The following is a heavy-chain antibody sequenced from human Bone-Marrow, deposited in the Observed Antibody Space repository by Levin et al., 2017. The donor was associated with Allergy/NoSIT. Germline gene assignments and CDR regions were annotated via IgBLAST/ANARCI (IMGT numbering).Heavy chain of an antibody. D-gene: IGHD2-15*01. J-gene: IGHJ6*02. Sequence: GESLKISCAASEFTFSSYWMTWVRQAPGKGLEWVASIDQDGRERYYVDSVKGRFTISRDNAQTSVYLQMNNLRAEDTAVYYCARDRTYCSSGSCYAYDYFYGMDVWGQGTTVTVSS. CDR1: EFTFSSYW. V-gene: IGHV3-7*01. CDR3: ARDRTYCSSGSCYAYDYFYGMDV. CDR2: IDQDGRER.